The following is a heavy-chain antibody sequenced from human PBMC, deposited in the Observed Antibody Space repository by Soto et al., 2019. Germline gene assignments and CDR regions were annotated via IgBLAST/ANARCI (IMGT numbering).Heavy chain of an antibody. CDR3: AREGIPGLFDAFDM. CDR1: GYSFPRHG. D-gene: IGHD1-1*01. Sequence: ASVKVSCKASGYSFPRHGINWVRQAPGQGIEWMGWISGHNGNTIYAEKFQARFTVTIETSTATVYMELRRLKSDDTAMYYCAREGIPGLFDAFDMWGQGTMVTVSS. CDR2: ISGHNGNT. V-gene: IGHV1-18*04. J-gene: IGHJ3*02.